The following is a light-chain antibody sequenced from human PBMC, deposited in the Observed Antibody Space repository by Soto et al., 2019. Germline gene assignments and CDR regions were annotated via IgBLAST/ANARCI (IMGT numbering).Light chain of an antibody. V-gene: IGLV1-40*01. CDR1: ASNFGAGYD. CDR2: ETK. CDR3: QSYDNSLRGWV. J-gene: IGLJ3*02. Sequence: QAVVTQPPSVSGAPGQRVTISCTGSASNFGAGYDVHWYQQIPGTAPILLIFETKSRPSGVPDRFSASKSGTSASLAITGLQTEDEAHYYCQSYDNSLRGWVFGGGTKLTVL.